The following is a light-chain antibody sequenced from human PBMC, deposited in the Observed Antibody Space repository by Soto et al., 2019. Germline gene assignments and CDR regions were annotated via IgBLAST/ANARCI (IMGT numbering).Light chain of an antibody. CDR2: DVD. V-gene: IGLV2-14*03. Sequence: QSALTQHASVSGSPGQSITISCTGTSSDVGGYNFVSWYQQHPGKAPRLMIFDVDNRPSGVSTRFSGSKSGNTASLTISGLQAEDEADYYCCSYSGSSTIVVFGGGTKVTVL. CDR1: SSDVGGYNF. CDR3: CSYSGSSTIVV. J-gene: IGLJ2*01.